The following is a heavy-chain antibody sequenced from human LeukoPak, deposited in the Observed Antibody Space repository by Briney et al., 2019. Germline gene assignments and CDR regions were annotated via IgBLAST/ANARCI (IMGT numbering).Heavy chain of an antibody. D-gene: IGHD1-1*01. CDR2: IKRDGSQK. CDR3: ARLGLEVGGPNWFDP. J-gene: IGHJ5*02. CDR1: GFSFSSNW. Sequence: GGSLRLSCAAPGFSFSSNWMGWVRQAPGKGLEWVAHIKRDGSQKYYLDSVKGRFTISRDNDKNSLYLQMNSLRVEETAVYYCARLGLEVGGPNWFDPWGQGTLVTVSS. V-gene: IGHV3-7*01.